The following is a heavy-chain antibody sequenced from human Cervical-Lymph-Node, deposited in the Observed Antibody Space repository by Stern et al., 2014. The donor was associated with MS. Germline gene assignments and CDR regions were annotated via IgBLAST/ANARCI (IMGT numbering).Heavy chain of an antibody. D-gene: IGHD2/OR15-2a*01. Sequence: QMQLVQSGAEVKKPGSSVKVSCKTSGGSFSNHLISWVRQAPGQGLEWMGGTIPIFGKAIYAQKFQGRVTITADESTRAAYMELNSLRSEDTAVYFCARAAYSTSSYNYWGQGALVTVS. J-gene: IGHJ4*02. CDR1: GGSFSNHL. CDR2: TIPIFGKA. CDR3: ARAAYSTSSYNY. V-gene: IGHV1-69*01.